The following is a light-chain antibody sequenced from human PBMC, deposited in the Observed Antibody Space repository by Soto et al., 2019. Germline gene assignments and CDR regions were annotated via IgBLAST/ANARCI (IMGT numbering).Light chain of an antibody. CDR3: ATWDDSLLAYV. CDR2: EVS. Sequence: QSALTQPASVSGSPGQSITISCTGSSSDVGGYNYVSWYQQHPGKAPKLMIYEVSNRPSGISNRFSGSKSGNTASLTLSGLQAEDEADYYCATWDDSLLAYVFGTGTKVTVL. J-gene: IGLJ1*01. CDR1: SSDVGGYNY. V-gene: IGLV2-14*01.